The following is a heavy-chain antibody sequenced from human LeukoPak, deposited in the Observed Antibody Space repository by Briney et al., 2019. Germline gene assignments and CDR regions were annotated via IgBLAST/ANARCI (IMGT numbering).Heavy chain of an antibody. D-gene: IGHD3-9*01. V-gene: IGHV3-23*01. J-gene: IGHJ4*02. CDR1: GFTFSKYA. CDR3: AKEFYYDILTGCDY. Sequence: GGSLRLSCAASGFTFSKYAATWVRQAPGKGLEWVSVISGSGASTYYADSVKGRFTISRDNSKNTLYLQMNSLRAEDTAVYYCAKEFYYDILTGCDYWGQGTLVIVSS. CDR2: ISGSGAST.